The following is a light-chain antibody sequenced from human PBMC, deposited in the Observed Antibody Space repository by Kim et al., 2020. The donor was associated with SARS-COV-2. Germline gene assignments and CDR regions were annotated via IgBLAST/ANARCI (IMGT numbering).Light chain of an antibody. J-gene: IGKJ3*01. Sequence: LSPGERATPSCRASQSVSGYLAWYQQKPGQAPRLLIYDTSNRATGIPARFSGSGSGTDFTLTISSLEPEDFAVYYCQHRSNWPLTFGPGTKVDIK. CDR2: DTS. CDR1: QSVSGY. V-gene: IGKV3-11*01. CDR3: QHRSNWPLT.